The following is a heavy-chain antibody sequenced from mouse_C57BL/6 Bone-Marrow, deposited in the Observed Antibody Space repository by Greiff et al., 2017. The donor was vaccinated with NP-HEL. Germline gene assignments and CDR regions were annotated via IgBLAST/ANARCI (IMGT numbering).Heavy chain of an antibody. CDR1: GYAFTNYL. CDR3: ARRGGLLRYFDV. J-gene: IGHJ1*03. V-gene: IGHV1-54*01. Sequence: QVQLKQSGAELVRPGTSVKVSCKASGYAFTNYLIEWVKQRPGQGLEWIGVINPGSGGTNYNEKFKGKATLTADKSSSTAYMQLSSRTSEDSAVYFCARRGGLLRYFDVWGKGTTVTVSS. CDR2: INPGSGGT. D-gene: IGHD2-3*01.